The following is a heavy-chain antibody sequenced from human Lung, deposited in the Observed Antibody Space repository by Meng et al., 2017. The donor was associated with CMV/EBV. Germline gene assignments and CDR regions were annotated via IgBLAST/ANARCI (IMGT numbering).Heavy chain of an antibody. CDR3: ARVFDYDFWSGYYTNGMDV. J-gene: IGHJ6*02. Sequence: GGSXRLSCAASGFTFSSYWMHWVRQAPGKGLVWVSRINSDGSSTSYADSVKGRFTISRDNAKNTLYLQMNSLRAEDTAVYYCARVFDYDFWSGYYTNGMDVWXQGTXVTVSS. V-gene: IGHV3-74*01. CDR2: INSDGSST. CDR1: GFTFSSYW. D-gene: IGHD3-3*01.